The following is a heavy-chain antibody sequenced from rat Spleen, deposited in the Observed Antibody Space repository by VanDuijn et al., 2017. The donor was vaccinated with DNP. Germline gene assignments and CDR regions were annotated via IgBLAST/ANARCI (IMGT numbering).Heavy chain of an antibody. CDR3: ARWTYYFDH. CDR2: ISFSGGT. Sequence: EVQLQESGPGLVKPSQSLSLTCSVTGYSITSNYWGWVRKFPGNKLEYIGHISFSGGTNYNPSLKSQISITRDTSKNQFFLQLNSVTTEDTATYYCARWTYYFDHWGQGVMVTVSS. CDR1: GYSITSNY. J-gene: IGHJ2*01. V-gene: IGHV3-1*01.